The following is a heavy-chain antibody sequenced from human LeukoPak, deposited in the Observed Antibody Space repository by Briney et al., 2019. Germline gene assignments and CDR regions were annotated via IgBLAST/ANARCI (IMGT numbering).Heavy chain of an antibody. CDR1: GFTFSSYS. V-gene: IGHV3-48*04. CDR3: ARGYSYGYSDY. Sequence: GGSLRLSCVASGFTFSSYSMNWVRQAPGKGLEWVSYISNSGSTIYHADSVKGRFTISRDNAKNTLYLQMNSLRAEDTAVYYCARGYSYGYSDYWGQGTLVTVSS. CDR2: ISNSGSTI. D-gene: IGHD5-18*01. J-gene: IGHJ4*02.